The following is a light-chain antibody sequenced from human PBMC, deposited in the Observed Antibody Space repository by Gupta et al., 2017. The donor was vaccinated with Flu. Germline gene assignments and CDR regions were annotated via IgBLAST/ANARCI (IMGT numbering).Light chain of an antibody. Sequence: DIQMTQSPSSLSASVGDRVTITCRASQNINKYLNWYQQRPGKAPEVLVYSVSSLQTGVPSRFSGSGSGTQFILTISSLQPADFATYYCQQTYSIPDSFGQGTKLEV. CDR1: QNINKY. J-gene: IGKJ2*03. CDR3: QQTYSIPDS. CDR2: SVS. V-gene: IGKV1-39*01.